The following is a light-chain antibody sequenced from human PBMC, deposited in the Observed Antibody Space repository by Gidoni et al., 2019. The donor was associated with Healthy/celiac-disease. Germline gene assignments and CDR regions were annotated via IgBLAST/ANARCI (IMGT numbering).Light chain of an antibody. Sequence: IQMTQSPSSLSASVGDRVTITCRASQSISSYLNWYQQKPGKAPKLLIYAASSLQSGGPSRFSGSGSGTDFTLTISSLQPEDFATYYCQQSYSTPLYTFGQGTKLEIK. V-gene: IGKV1-39*01. CDR3: QQSYSTPLYT. J-gene: IGKJ2*01. CDR1: QSISSY. CDR2: AAS.